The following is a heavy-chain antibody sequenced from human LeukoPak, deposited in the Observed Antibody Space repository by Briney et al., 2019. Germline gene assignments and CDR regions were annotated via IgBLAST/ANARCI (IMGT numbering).Heavy chain of an antibody. Sequence: SETLSLTCTVSGGSISSDYWHWIRQPPGKGLEWIGYIYNSGSNNYNPSLKSRVTISVDTSKNQFSLKLTSVTAADTAVYYCATRGSWGQGTLVTVSS. CDR2: IYNSGSN. CDR3: ATRGS. CDR1: GGSISSDY. D-gene: IGHD3-10*01. J-gene: IGHJ5*02. V-gene: IGHV4-59*08.